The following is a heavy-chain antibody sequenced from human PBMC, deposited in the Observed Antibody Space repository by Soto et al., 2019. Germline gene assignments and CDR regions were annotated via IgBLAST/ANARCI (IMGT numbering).Heavy chain of an antibody. V-gene: IGHV3-30-3*01. Sequence: GGSLRLSCAASGFTFSAYGLHWVRQAPGKGLEWVALISYDGTDKTYADSVKGRFTISRDNSQNTLSLQMNSLGPEDTAVYYCQRYIVPKVTRLIDPWGQGTLVTVSS. CDR1: GFTFSAYG. D-gene: IGHD2-2*01. J-gene: IGHJ5*01. CDR2: ISYDGTDK. CDR3: QRYIVPKVTRLIDP.